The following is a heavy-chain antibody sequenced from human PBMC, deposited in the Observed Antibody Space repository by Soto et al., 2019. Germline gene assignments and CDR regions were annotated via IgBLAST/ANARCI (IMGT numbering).Heavy chain of an antibody. V-gene: IGHV3-11*01. CDR3: ASPDIANRYYFDY. Sequence: PGGSLRLSCAASGFTFSNYYMSWIRQAPGKGLEWVSYISSSGSTIYYADSVKGRFTISRDNAKNSLYLQMNSLRAEDTAVYYCASPDIANRYYFDYWGQGTLVTFSS. J-gene: IGHJ4*02. CDR2: ISSSGSTI. D-gene: IGHD2-21*01. CDR1: GFTFSNYY.